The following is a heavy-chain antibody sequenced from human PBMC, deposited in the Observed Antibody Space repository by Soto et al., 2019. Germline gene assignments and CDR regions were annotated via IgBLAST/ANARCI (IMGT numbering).Heavy chain of an antibody. CDR2: MNPNSGNT. CDR1: GYTFTSYD. V-gene: IGHV1-8*01. CDR3: ARVGLVSDHDAFEI. Sequence: QVQLVQSGAEVKKPGASVKVSCKASGYTFTSYDINWVRQATGQGLEWMGWMNPNSGNTGYAQKFQGRVTITRNTSIITAYMELSSLRSEDTAVYYCARVGLVSDHDAFEICGQGTMVTVSS. J-gene: IGHJ3*02.